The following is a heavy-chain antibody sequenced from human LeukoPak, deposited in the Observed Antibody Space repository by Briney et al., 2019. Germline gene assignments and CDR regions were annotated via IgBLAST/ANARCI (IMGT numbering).Heavy chain of an antibody. J-gene: IGHJ4*02. CDR1: GFTFSSYW. CDR2: ISYDGSNK. Sequence: GGSLRLSCAASGFTFSSYWMHWVRQAPGKGLEWVAVISYDGSNKYYADSVKGRFTISRDNSKNTLYLQMNSLRAEDTAVYYCARETGSAVGSTDFDYWGQGTLVTVSS. CDR3: ARETGSAVGSTDFDY. V-gene: IGHV3-30-3*01. D-gene: IGHD4-17*01.